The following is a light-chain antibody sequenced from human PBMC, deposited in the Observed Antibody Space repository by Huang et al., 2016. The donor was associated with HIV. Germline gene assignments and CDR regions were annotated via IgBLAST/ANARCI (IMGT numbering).Light chain of an antibody. CDR3: LQHKNFHTPT. J-gene: IGKJ1*01. Sequence: DIQMTQSPSAMSASVGDRVTITCRATHDTYNYLAWFQQKPGKAPRRLIYGASRLQRGVPSRFSGSGSGTEFTLTISSLQPEDSATYYCLQHKNFHTPTFGQGTTVEIK. CDR1: HDTYNY. CDR2: GAS. V-gene: IGKV1-17*03.